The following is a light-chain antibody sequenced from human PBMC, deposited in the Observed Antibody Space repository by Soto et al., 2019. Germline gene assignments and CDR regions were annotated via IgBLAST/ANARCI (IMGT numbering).Light chain of an antibody. J-gene: IGLJ2*01. V-gene: IGLV3-21*04. Sequence: SYELTQPPSVSVAPGKTARITCGGNNIGSKSVDWYQQKPGQAPVLVIYYDRHRPSGIPERFAGSNSGNTATLTISRVGAGDEADYYCQVWDSSSDHVVFGGGTKLTVL. CDR3: QVWDSSSDHVV. CDR1: NIGSKS. CDR2: YDR.